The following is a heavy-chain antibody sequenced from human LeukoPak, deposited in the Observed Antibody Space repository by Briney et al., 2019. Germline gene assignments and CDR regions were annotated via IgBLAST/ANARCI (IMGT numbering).Heavy chain of an antibody. D-gene: IGHD2-15*01. Sequence: SLRLSCAASGFTFSSYAMSWVRQAPGKGLEWVSGISWNSGSIGYADSVKGRFTISRDNAKNSLYLQMNSLRAEDTALYYCAKDRGGSSNRAFDYWGQGTLVTVSS. CDR1: GFTFSSYA. CDR2: ISWNSGSI. V-gene: IGHV3-9*01. CDR3: AKDRGGSSNRAFDY. J-gene: IGHJ4*02.